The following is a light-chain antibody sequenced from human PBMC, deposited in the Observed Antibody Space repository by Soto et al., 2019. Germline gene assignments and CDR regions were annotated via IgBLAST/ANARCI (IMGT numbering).Light chain of an antibody. J-gene: IGLJ2*01. CDR2: SND. CDR1: SSNIGTNT. Sequence: QSVLTQPPSASGTPGQRVSISCSGGSSNIGTNTVNWYQHRPGTAPKLLIFSNDERPSWVPDRFSGSKSGTSASLATSGLQSEDEDDYYCATWDDSLNGVVFGGGTKLTVL. V-gene: IGLV1-44*01. CDR3: ATWDDSLNGVV.